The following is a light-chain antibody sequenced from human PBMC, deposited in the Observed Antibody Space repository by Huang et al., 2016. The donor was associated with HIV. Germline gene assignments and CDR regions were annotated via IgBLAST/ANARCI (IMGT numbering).Light chain of an antibody. Sequence: DIQMTQSPSSLSASVGDRVTITCRASQSISSFLNWYHQKPGQAPKLLIYAASGLQSGVASRFSGSGSGTDFTLTISSLHPEDFGTYYCQQSHRTPVTFGQGTRLEIK. CDR1: QSISSF. J-gene: IGKJ5*01. CDR3: QQSHRTPVT. CDR2: AAS. V-gene: IGKV1-39*01.